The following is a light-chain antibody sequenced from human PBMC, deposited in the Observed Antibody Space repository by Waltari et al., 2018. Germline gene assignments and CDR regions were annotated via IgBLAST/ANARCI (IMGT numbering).Light chain of an antibody. CDR3: QHHTNWLWT. V-gene: IGKV3-15*01. CDR2: VAS. J-gene: IGKJ1*01. CDR1: QNVTSN. Sequence: EREVTQYPATRSLSPGERATLSCRASQNVTSNLAWYQQKPSQAPRLLMYVASTSADDIPARFSGSGSGTDFTLTISSLQSEDFAVYYCQHHTNWLWTFGQGTRVEI.